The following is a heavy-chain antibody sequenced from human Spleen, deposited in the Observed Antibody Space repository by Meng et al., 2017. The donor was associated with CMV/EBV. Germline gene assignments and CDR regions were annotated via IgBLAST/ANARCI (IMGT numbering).Heavy chain of an antibody. Sequence: SCEASGYTFTDYYIHWVRQAPGQGPEWMGWINPKSGGTNYAQKFEGRVTMTTDTSTRTVYLELNRLRIDDTAMYYCARDVQSGAAGYWDQGTLVTVSS. D-gene: IGHD3-10*01. CDR1: GYTFTDYY. J-gene: IGHJ4*02. CDR3: ARDVQSGAAGY. V-gene: IGHV1-2*02. CDR2: INPKSGGT.